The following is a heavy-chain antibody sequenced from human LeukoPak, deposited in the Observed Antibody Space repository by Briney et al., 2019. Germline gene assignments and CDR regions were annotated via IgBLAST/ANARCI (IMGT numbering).Heavy chain of an antibody. D-gene: IGHD2-2*01. CDR2: INSDGSST. CDR1: GFTFSSYA. CDR3: ARGYCSGTSCLLEY. Sequence: PGGSLRLSCAASGFTFSSYAMHWVRQAPGKGLVWVSRINSDGSSTNYADSVKGRFTISRDNAKNTLYVQMNSLRAGDTAVYCAARGYCSGTSCLLEYWGQGTLVTVSS. V-gene: IGHV3-74*01. J-gene: IGHJ4*02.